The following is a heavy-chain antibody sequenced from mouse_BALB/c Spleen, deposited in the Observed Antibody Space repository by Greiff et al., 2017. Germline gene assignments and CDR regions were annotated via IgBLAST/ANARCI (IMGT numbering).Heavy chain of an antibody. D-gene: IGHD6-1*01. J-gene: IGHJ4*01. Sequence: EVKLQESGGGLVKPGGSLKLSCAASGFAFSSYDMSWVRQTPEKRLEWVAYISSGGGSTYYPDTVKGRFTISRDNAKNTLYLQMSSLKSEDTAMYYCARPGLPDYAMDYWGQGTSVTVSS. CDR1: GFAFSSYD. V-gene: IGHV5-12-1*01. CDR2: ISSGGGST. CDR3: ARPGLPDYAMDY.